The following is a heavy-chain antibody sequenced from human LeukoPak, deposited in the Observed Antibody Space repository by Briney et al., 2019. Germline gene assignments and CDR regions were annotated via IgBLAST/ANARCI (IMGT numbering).Heavy chain of an antibody. CDR2: ISYDGSNK. V-gene: IGHV3-30-3*01. Sequence: GGSLRLSCAASGFTLSSYAMHWVRQAPGKGLERVAVISYDGSNKYYADSVKGRFTISRDNSKNTLYLQMNSLRAEDTAVYYCAREGYSSGWPLYYYYGMDVWGQGTTVTVSS. CDR1: GFTLSSYA. J-gene: IGHJ6*02. D-gene: IGHD6-19*01. CDR3: AREGYSSGWPLYYYYGMDV.